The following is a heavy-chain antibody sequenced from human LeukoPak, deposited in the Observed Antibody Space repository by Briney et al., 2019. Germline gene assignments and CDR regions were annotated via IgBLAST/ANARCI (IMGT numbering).Heavy chain of an antibody. CDR1: GGSISSHY. D-gene: IGHD5-12*01. CDR2: IYYSGST. CDR3: AREVATIWDYYYYMEV. V-gene: IGHV4-59*11. J-gene: IGHJ6*03. Sequence: PSETLSLTCTVSGGSISSHYWSWIRHPPGKGLECIWYIYYSGSTNYNPSLKSRVTIPVDTSKNQFSLKLSSVTAADTAVYYCAREVATIWDYYYYMEVWGKGTTVTVFS.